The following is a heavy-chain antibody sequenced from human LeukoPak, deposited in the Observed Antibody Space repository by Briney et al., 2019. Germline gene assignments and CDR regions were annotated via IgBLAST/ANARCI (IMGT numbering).Heavy chain of an antibody. J-gene: IGHJ4*02. V-gene: IGHV3-21*01. Sequence: GGSLRLSCAASGFTFSSYSMNWVRQAPGKGLEWVSSISSSSSYIYYADSVKGRFTISRDNAKNSLYLQMNSLRAEDTAVYYCARDSGFFAAIEYYFVYWGQGTLVTVSS. CDR3: ARDSGFFAAIEYYFVY. D-gene: IGHD2-2*02. CDR2: ISSSSSYI. CDR1: GFTFSSYS.